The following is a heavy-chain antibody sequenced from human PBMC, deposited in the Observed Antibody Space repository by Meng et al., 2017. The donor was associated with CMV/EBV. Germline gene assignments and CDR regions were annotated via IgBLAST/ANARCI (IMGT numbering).Heavy chain of an antibody. J-gene: IGHJ6*02. CDR3: AMSITIFGVVTHYYYYYGMDV. D-gene: IGHD3-3*01. CDR1: GGTFSSYA. V-gene: IGHV1-69*10. Sequence: SVKVSCKASGGTFSSYAISWVRQAPGQGLEWMGGIIPILGIATYAQKFQGRVTITADKSTSTAYMELSSLRSEDTAVYYCAMSITIFGVVTHYYYYYGMDVWGQGTTVTVSS. CDR2: IIPILGIA.